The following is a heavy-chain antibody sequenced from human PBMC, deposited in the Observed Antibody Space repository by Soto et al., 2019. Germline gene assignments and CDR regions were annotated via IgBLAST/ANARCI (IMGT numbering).Heavy chain of an antibody. CDR3: ARESDH. CDR2: ISGSGGGT. CDR1: GFTFSSYA. V-gene: IGHV3-23*01. Sequence: EVRLLESGGGLVQRGGSLRLSCAASGFTFSSYAMSWVRQAPGKGLEWVSTISGSGGGTYYADSMKGRFTISRDNSKNTLYLQMYSLRVEDTAVYYCARESDHWGQGTLVTVSS. J-gene: IGHJ4*02.